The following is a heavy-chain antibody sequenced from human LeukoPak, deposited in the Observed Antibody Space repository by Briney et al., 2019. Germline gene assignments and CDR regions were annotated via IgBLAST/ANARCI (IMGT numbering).Heavy chain of an antibody. D-gene: IGHD3-10*01. CDR1: GFTFNTYG. CDR3: ARGGVDHYGSGTYYLMYYFDH. V-gene: IGHV3-23*01. Sequence: GGSLRLSCAASGFTFNTYGMSWVRQAPGKGLEWVSGISGSGGATYYADSVKGRFTVSRDDPHNTLYLQMNSVRAEDTAVYFCARGGVDHYGSGTYYLMYYFDHWGQGALVTVSS. CDR2: ISGSGGAT. J-gene: IGHJ4*02.